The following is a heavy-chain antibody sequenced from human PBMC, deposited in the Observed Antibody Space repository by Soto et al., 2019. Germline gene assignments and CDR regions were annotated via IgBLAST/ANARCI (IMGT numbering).Heavy chain of an antibody. CDR2: IYYDGSNK. D-gene: IGHD3-22*01. Sequence: VQLVESGGGMVQPGRSLRLSCAVSGFTFSSYGMNWVRQAPGKGLEWVAAIYYDGSNKYYADSVRGRFTISRDNFKNTLYLHMNSLRAEDTAVYYCARDSKDDSSGYYAGFDYWGQGTLVTVSS. J-gene: IGHJ4*02. CDR1: GFTFSSYG. V-gene: IGHV3-33*01. CDR3: ARDSKDDSSGYYAGFDY.